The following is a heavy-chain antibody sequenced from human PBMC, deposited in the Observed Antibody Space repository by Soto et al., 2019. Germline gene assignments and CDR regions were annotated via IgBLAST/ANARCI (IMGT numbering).Heavy chain of an antibody. CDR3: P. V-gene: IGHV1-8*01. J-gene: IGHJ5*02. CDR1: GDTLTSYD. CDR2: MNPNSGNT. Sequence: GASVKVSCKASGDTLTSYDINWVRQATGQGLEYLGWMNPNSGNTAYVQKFQGRVTMTWDTSITTAYFCARGIKYGAYSRWFDPWGQGTLVTVSS. D-gene: IGHD4-17*01.